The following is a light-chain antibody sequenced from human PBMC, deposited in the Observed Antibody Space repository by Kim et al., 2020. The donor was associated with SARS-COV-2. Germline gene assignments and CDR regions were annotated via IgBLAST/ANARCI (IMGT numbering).Light chain of an antibody. CDR2: EVS. J-gene: IGLJ1*01. V-gene: IGLV2-8*01. CDR1: SSDVGCYSH. CDR3: SSYTGSNNHV. Sequence: QSALTQPASASGSPGQSVTISCTGTSSDVGCYSHVSWYQHYPGKAPKLMIYEVSNRPSGVSDRFSGSKSGNTASLTVSGLQAEDEADYYCSSYTGSNNHVFGTGTKVTVL.